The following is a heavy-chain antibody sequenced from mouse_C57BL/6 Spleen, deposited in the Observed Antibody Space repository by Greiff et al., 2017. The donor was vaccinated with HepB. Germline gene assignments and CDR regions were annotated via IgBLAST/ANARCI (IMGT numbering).Heavy chain of an antibody. D-gene: IGHD1-2*01. Sequence: VKLMESGAELVKPGASVKLSCKASGYTFTSYWMQWVKQRPGQGLEWIGEIDPSDSYTNYNQKFKGKATLTVDTSSSTAYMQLSSLTSEDSAVYYCARGGYGYYFDYWGQGTTLTVSS. V-gene: IGHV1-50*01. CDR1: GYTFTSYW. CDR2: IDPSDSYT. CDR3: ARGGYGYYFDY. J-gene: IGHJ2*01.